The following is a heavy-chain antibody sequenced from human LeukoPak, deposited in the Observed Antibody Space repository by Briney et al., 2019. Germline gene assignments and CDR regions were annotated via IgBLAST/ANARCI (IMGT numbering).Heavy chain of an antibody. V-gene: IGHV4-34*01. CDR3: ARGRYRDAFDI. J-gene: IGHJ3*02. CDR1: GGSFSGYY. Sequence: PWETLSLTCAVYGGSFSGYYWSWIRQPPGKGLEWIEEINHSGSTNNNPAHKSQVTITVDTSKYQFTLKLRSVTAADAAVDYCARGRYRDAFDIWGQGTMVTVSS. CDR2: INHSGST. D-gene: IGHD3-9*01.